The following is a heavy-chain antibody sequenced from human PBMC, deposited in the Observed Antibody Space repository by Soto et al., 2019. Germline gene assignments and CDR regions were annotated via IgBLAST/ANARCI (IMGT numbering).Heavy chain of an antibody. CDR2: IYHSGST. Sequence: SETLSLTCAVSGGSISSSNWWSWVRQPPGKGLEWIGEIYHSGSTNYNPSLRSRVTISVDKSKNQFSLKLSSVTAADTAVYYCARDIAAAGAGDYYYGMDVWGQGTTVTVSS. D-gene: IGHD6-13*01. CDR3: ARDIAAAGAGDYYYGMDV. J-gene: IGHJ6*02. CDR1: GGSISSSNW. V-gene: IGHV4-4*02.